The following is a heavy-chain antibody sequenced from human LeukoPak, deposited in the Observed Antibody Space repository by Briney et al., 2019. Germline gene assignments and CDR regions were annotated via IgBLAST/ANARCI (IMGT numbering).Heavy chain of an antibody. Sequence: GGSLRLSCAASGFTFSSSAMSWVRQAPGKGLEWVAFIRNDGSNHYYADSVKGRFTISRDNSKNTLYLQMNSLRAEDTAVYYCAKDRLGELSLTDYWGQGTLVTVSS. D-gene: IGHD3-16*02. CDR3: AKDRLGELSLTDY. J-gene: IGHJ4*02. V-gene: IGHV3-30*02. CDR1: GFTFSSSA. CDR2: IRNDGSNH.